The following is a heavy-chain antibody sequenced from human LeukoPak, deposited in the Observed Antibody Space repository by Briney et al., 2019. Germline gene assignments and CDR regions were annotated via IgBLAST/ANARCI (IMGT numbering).Heavy chain of an antibody. V-gene: IGHV1-2*06. Sequence: SLKVSFKDSVYTFICYHIHWLRPAPGQGLDWMGRINPDSDDTNFAQKYQGRITMTRDTSITTAYMDLSSLTPDDTAVYFCARDQGSLTRSWYTGYWGQGTQVTVSS. CDR1: VYTFICYH. CDR3: ARDQGSLTRSWYTGY. J-gene: IGHJ4*02. D-gene: IGHD6-13*01. CDR2: INPDSDDT.